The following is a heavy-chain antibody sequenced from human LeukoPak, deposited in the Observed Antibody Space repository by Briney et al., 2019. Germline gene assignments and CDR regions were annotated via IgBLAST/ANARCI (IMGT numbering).Heavy chain of an antibody. CDR3: ARAAEDGLDY. D-gene: IGHD2-15*01. CDR2: IYHSGST. V-gene: IGHV4-30-2*01. Sequence: SQTLSLTCAVSGGSISSGGYSWSWLRQPPGRGLEWIGYIYHSGSTYYNPSLKSRVTISVDRSKNQFSLKLSSVTAADTAVYYCARAAEDGLDYWGQGTLVTVSS. CDR1: GGSISSGGYS. J-gene: IGHJ4*02.